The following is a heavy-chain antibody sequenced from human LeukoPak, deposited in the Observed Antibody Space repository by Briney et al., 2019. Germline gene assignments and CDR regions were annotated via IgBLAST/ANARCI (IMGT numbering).Heavy chain of an antibody. Sequence: SETLSLTCAVYGGSFSGYYWSWIRQPPGKGLEWIGEINHSGSTNYNPSLKSRVTISVDTSKNQFSLKLSSVTAADTAVYYCARVIVDYGSGSYYNGGVFDYWGQGTLVTVSS. CDR1: GGSFSGYY. J-gene: IGHJ4*02. CDR2: INHSGST. D-gene: IGHD3-10*01. V-gene: IGHV4-34*01. CDR3: ARVIVDYGSGSYYNGGVFDY.